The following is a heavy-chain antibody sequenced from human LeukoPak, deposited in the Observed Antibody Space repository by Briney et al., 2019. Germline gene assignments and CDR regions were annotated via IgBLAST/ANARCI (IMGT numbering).Heavy chain of an antibody. CDR2: IIPIFGTA. CDR3: ALMQYCSSTSCYTVDY. D-gene: IGHD2-2*02. CDR1: GGTFSSYA. J-gene: IGHJ4*02. V-gene: IGHV1-69*05. Sequence: GASVKVSCKASGGTFSSYAISWVRQAPGQGLEWMGGIIPIFGTANYAQKFQGRVTITTDESTSTAYMELSSLRSEDTAVYYCALMQYCSSTSCYTVDYWGQGTLVTVSS.